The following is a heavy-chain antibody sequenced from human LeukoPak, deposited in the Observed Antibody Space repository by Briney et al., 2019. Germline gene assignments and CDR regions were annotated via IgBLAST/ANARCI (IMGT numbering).Heavy chain of an antibody. V-gene: IGHV4-4*07. D-gene: IGHD3-22*01. CDR3: ARGSYDGSGYYYYGMDV. J-gene: IGHJ6*02. CDR2: IYTSGST. Sequence: SETLSLTCTVSGGSISSYYWSWIRQPAGKGLEWIGRIYTSGSTNYNPSLKSRVTMSVDTSKNQFSLKLSSVTAADTAVYYCARGSYDGSGYYYYGMDVWGQGTTVAVSS. CDR1: GGSISSYY.